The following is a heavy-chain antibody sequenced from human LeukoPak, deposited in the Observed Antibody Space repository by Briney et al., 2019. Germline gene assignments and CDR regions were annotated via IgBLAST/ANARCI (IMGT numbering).Heavy chain of an antibody. Sequence: GGSLRLSCAASGFTFSSYAMSWVRQAPGKGLDWVSVISGSGGSTYYTESVKGRFTISRDNSKNTLFLQMNNLRAEDTAVYYCAKESSKAFDIWGQGTVVTVSS. J-gene: IGHJ3*02. D-gene: IGHD6-13*01. V-gene: IGHV3-23*01. CDR2: ISGSGGST. CDR1: GFTFSSYA. CDR3: AKESSKAFDI.